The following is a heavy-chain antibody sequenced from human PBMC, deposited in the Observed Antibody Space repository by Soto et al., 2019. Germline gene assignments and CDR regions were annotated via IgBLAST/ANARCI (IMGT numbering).Heavy chain of an antibody. V-gene: IGHV1-8*01. CDR3: ATRKEQSGPSYLDY. Sequence: QEQLVQSGAEVKKHGASVKVSCKTSGYTFSSYDINWVRQAPGQGLEWMGWNNPNTGNTGYAQNLRGRVTLTRNPTIRTAYMELRTLKTEDTAVYFCATRKEQSGPSYLDYWGQGTLVTVSS. CDR2: NNPNTGNT. CDR1: GYTFSSYD. J-gene: IGHJ4*02. D-gene: IGHD6-19*01.